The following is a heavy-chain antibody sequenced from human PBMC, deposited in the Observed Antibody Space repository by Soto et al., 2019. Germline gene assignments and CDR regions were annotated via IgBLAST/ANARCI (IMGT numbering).Heavy chain of an antibody. CDR1: GYTFTSYD. Sequence: QVQLVQSGAEVKKPGASVKVSCKASGYTFTSYDINWVRQATGQGLEWMGWMNPNSGNTGYAQKFHGRVTITRITSISTAYMELRSLRSEDTAVYYFARERIGYFDYWGQGTLVTVSS. V-gene: IGHV1-8*01. CDR3: ARERIGYFDY. J-gene: IGHJ4*02. D-gene: IGHD1-1*01. CDR2: MNPNSGNT.